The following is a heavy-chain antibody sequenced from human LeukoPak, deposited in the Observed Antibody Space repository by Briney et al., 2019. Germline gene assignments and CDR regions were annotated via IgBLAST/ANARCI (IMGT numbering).Heavy chain of an antibody. CDR2: IYHSGST. V-gene: IGHV4-59*01. J-gene: IGHJ4*02. CDR3: ARDQGYRYGSTYRSTVFDY. D-gene: IGHD5-18*01. CDR1: GGSISTYY. Sequence: SETLSLTCTVSGGSISTYYWSWLRQPPGKGLEWIGYIYHSGSTKYNPSLKSRVTISVDTSKNQFSLKLSSVTAADTAVYYCARDQGYRYGSTYRSTVFDYWGRGTLVTVSS.